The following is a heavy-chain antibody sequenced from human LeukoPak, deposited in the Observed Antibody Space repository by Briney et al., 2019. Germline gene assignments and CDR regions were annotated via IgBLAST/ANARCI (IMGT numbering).Heavy chain of an antibody. V-gene: IGHV3-21*01. CDR3: ARDPGSSSTNWYFDL. CDR1: GFTLTSYS. J-gene: IGHJ2*01. Sequence: GGSLRLSCAASGFTLTSYSMNWVRQAPGRGLEWVSSISSGTTYIYYADSVKGRFTISKDNAKNSLYLQMNSLRAEDTAVYYCARDPGSSSTNWYFDLWGRGTLVTVSS. D-gene: IGHD6-13*01. CDR2: ISSGTTYI.